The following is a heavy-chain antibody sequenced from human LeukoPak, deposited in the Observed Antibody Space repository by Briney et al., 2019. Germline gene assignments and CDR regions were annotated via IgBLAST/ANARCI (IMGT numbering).Heavy chain of an antibody. J-gene: IGHJ3*02. Sequence: SETLSLTCSVSGGSISSYYWSWIRQPPGKGLEWIGYLYYSGSTNSNPSLKSRVTMSVDTSKNQFSLKLRSVTAAYTAVYYCARGGSGISNAFDIWGQGTMVTVSS. CDR2: LYYSGST. V-gene: IGHV4-59*01. CDR1: GGSISSYY. D-gene: IGHD3-10*01. CDR3: ARGGSGISNAFDI.